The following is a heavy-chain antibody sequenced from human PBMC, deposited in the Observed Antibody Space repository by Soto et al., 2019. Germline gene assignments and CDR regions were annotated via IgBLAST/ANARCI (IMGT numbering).Heavy chain of an antibody. V-gene: IGHV3-64*02. D-gene: IGHD1-26*01. CDR2: ISSNGGST. CDR3: ARDRGGSYYGGDAFDI. CDR1: GFTFSSYA. J-gene: IGHJ3*02. Sequence: EVQLVESGEGLVQPGGSLRLSCAASGFTFSSYAMHWVRQAPGKGLEYVSAISSNGGSTYYADSVKGRFTISRDNSKYTLYLQMGSLKAEDMAVYYCARDRGGSYYGGDAFDIWGQGTMVTVSS.